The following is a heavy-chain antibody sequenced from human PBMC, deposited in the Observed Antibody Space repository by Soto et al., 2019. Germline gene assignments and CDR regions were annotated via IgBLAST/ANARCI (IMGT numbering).Heavy chain of an antibody. Sequence: GGSLRLSCAASGFTFSSYAMSWVRQAPGKGLEWVSAISGSGGSTYYADSVKGRFTISRDNSKNTLYLQMNSLRAEDTAVYYCAKGEVGFLEWLFRHFDYWGQGTLVTVSS. J-gene: IGHJ4*02. CDR3: AKGEVGFLEWLFRHFDY. CDR1: GFTFSSYA. CDR2: ISGSGGST. V-gene: IGHV3-23*01. D-gene: IGHD3-3*01.